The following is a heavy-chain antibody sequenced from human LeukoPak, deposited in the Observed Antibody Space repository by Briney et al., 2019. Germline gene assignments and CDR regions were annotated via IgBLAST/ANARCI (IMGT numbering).Heavy chain of an antibody. CDR3: AREVTMVRGVGAFDI. V-gene: IGHV3-21*01. J-gene: IGHJ3*02. D-gene: IGHD3-10*01. Sequence: GGSLRLSCAASGFTFSSYSMNWVRQAPGKGLEWVSSISSSSSHIYYADSVKGRFTISRDNAKNSLYLQMNSLRAEDTAVYYCAREVTMVRGVGAFDIWGQGTMVTVSS. CDR2: ISSSSSHI. CDR1: GFTFSSYS.